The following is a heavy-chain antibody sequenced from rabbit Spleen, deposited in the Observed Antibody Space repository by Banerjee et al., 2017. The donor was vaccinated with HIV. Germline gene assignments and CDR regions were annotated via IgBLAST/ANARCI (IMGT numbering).Heavy chain of an antibody. V-gene: IGHV1S45*01. CDR1: GFSFSSNYY. CDR2: IYAGSSAST. Sequence: QEQLVEYGGDLVQPEGSLTLTCTASGFSFSSNYYMCWVRQDPGKGLECIACIYAGSSASTYYANWAKGRCTISRTSSTTVTLQMTSLTAADTATYFCAKYGSTDNGDPDYFKLWGQGTLVTVS. CDR3: AKYGSTDNGDPDYFKL. D-gene: IGHD5-1*01. J-gene: IGHJ4*01.